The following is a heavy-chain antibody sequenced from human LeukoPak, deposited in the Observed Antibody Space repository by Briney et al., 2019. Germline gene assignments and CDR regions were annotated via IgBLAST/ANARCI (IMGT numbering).Heavy chain of an antibody. CDR1: GFTFSNAW. J-gene: IGHJ4*02. CDR3: TTGRGSSGILDY. Sequence: GGSLRLSCAASGFTFSNAWMSWVRQAPGKGLEWVGRIKSKTDGGTTGYAAPVKGRFTISRDDSKNTLYLQMNSLKTEDTAVYYCTTGRGSSGILDYWGQGTLVTVFS. V-gene: IGHV3-15*01. D-gene: IGHD6-13*01. CDR2: IKSKTDGGTT.